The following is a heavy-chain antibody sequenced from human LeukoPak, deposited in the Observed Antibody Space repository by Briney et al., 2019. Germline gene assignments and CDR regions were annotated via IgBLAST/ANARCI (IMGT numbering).Heavy chain of an antibody. Sequence: PSETLSLTCTVSGGSISSYYWSWIRQPPGKGLEWIGYIYYSGSTYYNPSLKSRVTISLDTSKNQFSLKLSSVTAADTAVYYCAREQVAASDYYYYGMDVWGQGTTVTVSS. D-gene: IGHD2-15*01. CDR3: AREQVAASDYYYYGMDV. CDR1: GGSISSYY. V-gene: IGHV4-30-4*08. J-gene: IGHJ6*02. CDR2: IYYSGST.